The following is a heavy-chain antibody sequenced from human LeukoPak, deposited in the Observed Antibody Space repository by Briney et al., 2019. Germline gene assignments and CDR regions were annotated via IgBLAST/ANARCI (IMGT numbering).Heavy chain of an antibody. CDR3: ASRTVTFDY. J-gene: IGHJ4*02. CDR1: GFTFSDYA. Sequence: PGGSLRLSCVVSGFTFSDYAMSWVRQAPGKGLGWVSAISGSGGSTYYADSVKGRFTISRDNSKNTLYLQMNSLRAEDTAVYYCASRTVTFDYWGQGTLVTVSS. D-gene: IGHD4-11*01. CDR2: ISGSGGST. V-gene: IGHV3-23*01.